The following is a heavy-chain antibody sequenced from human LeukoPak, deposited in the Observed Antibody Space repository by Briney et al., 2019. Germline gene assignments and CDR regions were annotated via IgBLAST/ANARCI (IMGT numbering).Heavy chain of an antibody. CDR1: GFTFSSYG. CDR2: IWYDESNK. D-gene: IGHD1-26*01. Sequence: GGSLRLSCAASGFTFSSYGMHWVRQAPGKGLEWVAVIWYDESNKYYADSVKGRFTISRDNSKNTLYLQMNSLRAEDTAVYYCAKDKGATVNWFDPWGQGTLVTVSS. V-gene: IGHV3-33*06. CDR3: AKDKGATVNWFDP. J-gene: IGHJ5*02.